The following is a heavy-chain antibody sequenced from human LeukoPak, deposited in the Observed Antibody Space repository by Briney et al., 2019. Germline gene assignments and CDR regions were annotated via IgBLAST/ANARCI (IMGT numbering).Heavy chain of an antibody. J-gene: IGHJ4*02. D-gene: IGHD6-19*01. CDR2: IKEDGSSQ. CDR3: VKDSGWFHFDS. V-gene: IGHV3-7*03. Sequence: GGSLRLSGAPSGFIFSRDWMTWVRQAPGKGLEWVGHIKEDGSSQNYADSVKGRFTISRDNAKSSLHLQMNGLRAEDTAMYYCVKDSGWFHFDSWGQGTLVTVSS. CDR1: GFIFSRDW.